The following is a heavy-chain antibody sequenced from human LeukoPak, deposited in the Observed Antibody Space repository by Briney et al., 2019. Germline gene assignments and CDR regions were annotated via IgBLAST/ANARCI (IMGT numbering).Heavy chain of an antibody. J-gene: IGHJ4*02. V-gene: IGHV5-51*01. CDR3: ARHNASGNFFDF. CDR2: IYPADSNS. Sequence: GESMKISCKGCGYIFTNYWFGWVRQMPGKGLEWMGIIYPADSNSRYSPSFRGQVTISADKSTSTAYLQWSSLKASDTAMYYCARHNASGNFFDFWGQGTLVTVSS. D-gene: IGHD3-10*01. CDR1: GYIFTNYW.